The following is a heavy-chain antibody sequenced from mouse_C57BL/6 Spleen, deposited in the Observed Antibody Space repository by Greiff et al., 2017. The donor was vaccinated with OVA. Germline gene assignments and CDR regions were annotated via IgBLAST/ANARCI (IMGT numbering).Heavy chain of an antibody. Sequence: EVKLVESGGGLVKPGGSLKLSCAASGFTFSSYAMSWVRQTPEKRLEWVATISDGGSYTYYPDNVKGRFTISRDNAKNNLYLQMSHLKSEDTAMYYCAREDSNYEAMDYWGQGTSVTVSS. D-gene: IGHD2-5*01. CDR1: GFTFSSYA. CDR3: AREDSNYEAMDY. V-gene: IGHV5-4*01. CDR2: ISDGGSYT. J-gene: IGHJ4*01.